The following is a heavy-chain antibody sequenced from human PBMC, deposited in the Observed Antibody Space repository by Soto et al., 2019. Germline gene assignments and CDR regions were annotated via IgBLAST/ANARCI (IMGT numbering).Heavy chain of an antibody. CDR2: ISYDGSNK. J-gene: IGHJ4*02. CDR3: ARARGGRYFDWCDY. V-gene: IGHV3-30-3*01. Sequence: QVQLVESGGGVVQPGRSLRLSCAASGFTFSSYAMHWVRQAPGKGLEWVAVISYDGSNKYYADSVKGRFTISRDNSKNTLYLQMNNLRAEDTAVYYCARARGGRYFDWCDYWGQGTLVTVSS. D-gene: IGHD3-9*01. CDR1: GFTFSSYA.